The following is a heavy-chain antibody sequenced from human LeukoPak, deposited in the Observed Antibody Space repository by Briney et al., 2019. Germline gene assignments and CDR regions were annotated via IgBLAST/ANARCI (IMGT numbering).Heavy chain of an antibody. CDR2: IYSDNT. CDR1: GFTVSSNS. J-gene: IGHJ4*02. Sequence: GGSLRLSCTVSGFTVSSNSMSWVRQAPGKGLGWVSFIYSDNTHYSGSVKGRFTISRDNSKNTLYLQMNSLRAEDTAVYYCARRAGAYSHPYDYWGQGTLVTVSS. CDR3: ARRAGAYSHPYDY. D-gene: IGHD4/OR15-4a*01. V-gene: IGHV3-53*01.